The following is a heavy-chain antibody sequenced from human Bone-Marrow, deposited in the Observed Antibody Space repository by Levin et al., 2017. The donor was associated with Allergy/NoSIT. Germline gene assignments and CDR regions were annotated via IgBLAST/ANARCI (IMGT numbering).Heavy chain of an antibody. CDR2: ISSSSSTI. V-gene: IGHV3-48*02. Sequence: PGGSLRLSCAASGFTFSSYSMNWVRQAPGKGLEWVSYISSSSSTIYYADSVKGRFTISRDNAKNSLYLQMNSLRDEDTAVYYCARSGAYDFWSGYPQNWFDPWGQGTLVTVSS. J-gene: IGHJ5*02. D-gene: IGHD3-3*01. CDR1: GFTFSSYS. CDR3: ARSGAYDFWSGYPQNWFDP.